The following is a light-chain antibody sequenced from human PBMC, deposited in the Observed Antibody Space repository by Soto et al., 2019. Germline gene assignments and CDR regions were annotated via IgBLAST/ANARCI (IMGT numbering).Light chain of an antibody. Sequence: DIQMTQSPSTLSGSVGDRVTITCRASQTISSWLAWYQQKPGKAPKLLIYKASTLKSGVPSRFSGSGSGTEFTLTISSLQPDDFATYYCQQYNSYPVTCGQGTKVDIK. CDR1: QTISSW. V-gene: IGKV1-5*03. CDR2: KAS. CDR3: QQYNSYPVT. J-gene: IGKJ1*01.